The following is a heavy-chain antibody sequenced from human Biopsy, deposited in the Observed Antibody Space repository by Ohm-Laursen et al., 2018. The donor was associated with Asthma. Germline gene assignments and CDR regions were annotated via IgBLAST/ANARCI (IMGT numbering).Heavy chain of an antibody. J-gene: IGHJ3*02. CDR1: GFSFSNFA. V-gene: IGHV3-30*01. D-gene: IGHD1-1*01. CDR2: ISKDASTQ. Sequence: SLRLSCAATGFSFSNFAIHWVRQAPAKGLEWVGVISKDASTQDYADSVKGRFTMARDNSKNTLDLQMNSLREEDTAVYYCVRDGTDDAFDIWGQGTVVSVSS. CDR3: VRDGTDDAFDI.